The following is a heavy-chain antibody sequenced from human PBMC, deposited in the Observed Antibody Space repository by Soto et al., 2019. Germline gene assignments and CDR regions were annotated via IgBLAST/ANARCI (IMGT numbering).Heavy chain of an antibody. Sequence: ASVKVSCKSSGYTFTSYGISWVRQAPGQGLEWMGWISAYNGNTNYAQKLQGRVTMTTDTSTSTAYMELRSLRSDDTAVYYCARSVTTGLSVWFDPWGQGTLVTVSS. J-gene: IGHJ5*02. D-gene: IGHD4-17*01. CDR1: GYTFTSYG. CDR2: ISAYNGNT. CDR3: ARSVTTGLSVWFDP. V-gene: IGHV1-18*04.